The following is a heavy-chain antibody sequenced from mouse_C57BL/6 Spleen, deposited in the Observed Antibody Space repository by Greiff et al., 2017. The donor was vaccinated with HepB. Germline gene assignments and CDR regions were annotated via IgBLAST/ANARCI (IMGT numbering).Heavy chain of an antibody. D-gene: IGHD2-2*01. V-gene: IGHV14-1*01. J-gene: IGHJ2*01. CDR1: GFNIKDYY. Sequence: VQLQQSGAELVRPGASVKLSCTASGFNIKDYYMHWVKQRPEQGLEWIGRIDPEDGDTEYAPKFQGKATMTADTSSNTAYLQLSSLTSEDTAVYYCTSRWLRREYYFDYWGQGTTLTVSS. CDR3: TSRWLRREYYFDY. CDR2: IDPEDGDT.